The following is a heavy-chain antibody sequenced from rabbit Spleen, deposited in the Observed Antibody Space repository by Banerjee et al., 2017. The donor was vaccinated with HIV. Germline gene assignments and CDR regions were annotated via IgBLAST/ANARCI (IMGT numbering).Heavy chain of an antibody. CDR3: ASAYSDVYFNL. J-gene: IGHJ4*01. CDR2: IDPLFGTT. CDR1: GFDFSSYG. Sequence: QEQLKETGGGLVQPGGSLTLSCKASGFDFSSYGVSWVRQAPAKGLEWIGYIDPLFGTTYYANWVNGRFTISSHNAQNTLYLQLNSLTAADTATYFCASAYSDVYFNLWGPGTLVTVS. D-gene: IGHD6-1*01. V-gene: IGHV1S47*01.